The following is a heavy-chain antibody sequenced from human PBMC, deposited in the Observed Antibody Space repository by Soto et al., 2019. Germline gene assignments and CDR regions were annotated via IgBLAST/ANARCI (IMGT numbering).Heavy chain of an antibody. CDR3: ASDLSGRADV. J-gene: IGHJ6*02. D-gene: IGHD3-10*01. Sequence: GGSLRLSCAASGFTFSSYWMHWVRQAPGKGLVWVSRMNEDGGTTDYADPVKGRFTISRDNAKNTLYLQMNSLRVEDTAVYYCASDLSGRADVWGQGTTVTVSS. V-gene: IGHV3-74*01. CDR1: GFTFSSYW. CDR2: MNEDGGTT.